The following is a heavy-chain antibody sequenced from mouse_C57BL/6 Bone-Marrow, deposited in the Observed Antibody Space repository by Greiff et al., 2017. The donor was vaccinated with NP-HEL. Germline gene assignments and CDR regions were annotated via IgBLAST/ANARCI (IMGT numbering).Heavy chain of an antibody. CDR3: ARSRLRQYYAMDY. D-gene: IGHD2-4*01. CDR2: IHPNSGST. Sequence: QVQLQQPGAELVKPGASVKLSCKASGYTFTSYWMPWVKQRPGQGLEWIGMIHPNSGSTNYNEKFKSKATLTVDKSSSTAYMQLSSLTSEDSAVYYCARSRLRQYYAMDYWGQGTSVTVSS. J-gene: IGHJ4*01. CDR1: GYTFTSYW. V-gene: IGHV1-64*01.